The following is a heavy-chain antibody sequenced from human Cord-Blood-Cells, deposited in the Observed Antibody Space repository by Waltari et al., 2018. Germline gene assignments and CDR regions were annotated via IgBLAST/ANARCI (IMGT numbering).Heavy chain of an antibody. D-gene: IGHD3-3*01. CDR2: SYYSGST. Sequence: QVQLQESGPGLVKPSQTLSLTCTVSGGSISSGGYYWSWIRQHPGKGLEWIGYSYYSGSTYYNPSLKSRVTISVDTSKNQFSLKLSSVTAADTAVYYCARGLRFLEWSDAFDIWGQGTMVTVSS. V-gene: IGHV4-31*03. J-gene: IGHJ3*02. CDR1: GGSISSGGYY. CDR3: ARGLRFLEWSDAFDI.